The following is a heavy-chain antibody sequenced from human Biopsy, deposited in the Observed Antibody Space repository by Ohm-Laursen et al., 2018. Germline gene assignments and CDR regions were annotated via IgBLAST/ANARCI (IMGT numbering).Heavy chain of an antibody. Sequence: SETLSLTCTVSGDSITTYYWNWIRQAPGKGLEWIGNIYYRGNTNYSPSLKSRVTISLDTSKNQFSLKPNSVTATDTAVYYCARRLPLRGYAFDVWGQGTLVTVSS. CDR3: ARRLPLRGYAFDV. D-gene: IGHD3-10*01. CDR2: IYYRGNT. CDR1: GDSITTYY. V-gene: IGHV4-59*08. J-gene: IGHJ3*01.